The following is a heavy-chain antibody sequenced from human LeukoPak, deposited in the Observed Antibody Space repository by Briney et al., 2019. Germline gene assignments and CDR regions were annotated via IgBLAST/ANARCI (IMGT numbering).Heavy chain of an antibody. CDR3: ARQSQIDY. V-gene: IGHV3-48*01. CDR1: GLTFSGFS. J-gene: IGHJ4*02. Sequence: PGGSLRLSCAASGLTFSGFSMNWVRQAPGRGLEWISFISSSSSTIYYADSVKGRFTISRDNAKNSLYLQMNSLRAEDTAVYYCARQSQIDYWGQGTLVTVSS. CDR2: ISSSSSTI.